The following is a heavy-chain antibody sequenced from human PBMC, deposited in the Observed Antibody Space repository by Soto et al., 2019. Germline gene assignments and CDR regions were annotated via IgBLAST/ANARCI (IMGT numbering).Heavy chain of an antibody. CDR1: GFGFSGHS. D-gene: IGHD5-18*01. V-gene: IGHV3-30-3*01. CDR2: IKHDGSEI. Sequence: GGSLRLSCLASGFGFSGHSMHWVRQAPGKGLDWVAVIKHDGSEIYYADSVKGRFTIPKDDSKNTLHLQMNALRVDDTALYYCVRVGWGYSYGNGMDGWGQGTPVTVSS. J-gene: IGHJ6*02. CDR3: VRVGWGYSYGNGMDG.